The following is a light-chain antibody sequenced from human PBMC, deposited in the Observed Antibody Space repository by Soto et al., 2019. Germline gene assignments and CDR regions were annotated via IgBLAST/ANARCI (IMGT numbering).Light chain of an antibody. CDR2: GAF. CDR3: QQRNVWPPVT. J-gene: IGKJ5*01. V-gene: IGKV3-11*01. Sequence: ETGVTQSAGTLSLSPGERATLSCSGSPRVTNFLAWYHQKPGQAPRLVIYGAFNRATGIPARFSGSGSGTDFTLTISSLEPEDSAVYYCQQRNVWPPVTSGQGTRLEIK. CDR1: PRVTNF.